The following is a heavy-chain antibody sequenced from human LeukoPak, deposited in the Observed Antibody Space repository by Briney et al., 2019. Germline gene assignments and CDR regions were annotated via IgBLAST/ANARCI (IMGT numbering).Heavy chain of an antibody. D-gene: IGHD4-11*01. V-gene: IGHV4-61*02. CDR3: ARLYYNSKLNYFDS. J-gene: IGHJ4*02. CDR2: ISSTGST. CDR1: DDPISSGTYY. Sequence: PSQTLYLTCTVSDDPISSGTYYWTWIRQPAGRGLEWIGRISSTGSTNYNPSLKSRVTISIDPSKNQFSLRLKSVTAADTAMYYCARLYYNSKLNYFDSWGQGTLVTVSS.